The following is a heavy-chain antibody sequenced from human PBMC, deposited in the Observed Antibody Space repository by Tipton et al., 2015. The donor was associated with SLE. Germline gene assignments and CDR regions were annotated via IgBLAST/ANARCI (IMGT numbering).Heavy chain of an antibody. CDR1: GFNFDDNT. CDR2: INHSGST. Sequence: LRLSCAASGFNFDDNTMYWVRQVPGKGLEWVGEINHSGSTNYNPSLKSRVTISVDTSKNQFSLKLNSVTAADTAVYYCATELFRGYTSGWGPDYWGQGTLVTVSS. CDR3: ATELFRGYTSGWGPDY. J-gene: IGHJ4*02. D-gene: IGHD6-19*01. V-gene: IGHV4-34*08.